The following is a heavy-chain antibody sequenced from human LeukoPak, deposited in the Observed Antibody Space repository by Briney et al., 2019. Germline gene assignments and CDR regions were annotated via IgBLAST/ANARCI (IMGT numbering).Heavy chain of an antibody. V-gene: IGHV1-69*04. Sequence: SVKVSCKASGGTFSSYAITWVRQAPGQGLEWMGRIIPALNITSYAQKFQGRVTITADTSTSTAYMELSSLRSEETAVYYCARDQGLTAPPPYGLDVWGQGTTVTVS. CDR3: ARDQGLTAPPPYGLDV. CDR2: IIPALNIT. D-gene: IGHD5-18*01. CDR1: GGTFSSYA. J-gene: IGHJ6*02.